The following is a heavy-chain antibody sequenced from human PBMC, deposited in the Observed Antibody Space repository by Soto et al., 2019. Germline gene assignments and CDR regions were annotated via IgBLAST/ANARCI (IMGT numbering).Heavy chain of an antibody. Sequence: PVKVSRKASGGTLSSYTISWGRQAPGQGLEWMGRIIPILGIANYAQKFQGRVTITADKSTSTAYMELSSLRSEDTAVYYCARDIDIVAGDAFDIWGQGTMVTVSS. CDR3: ARDIDIVAGDAFDI. CDR1: GGTLSSYT. D-gene: IGHD5-12*01. J-gene: IGHJ3*02. CDR2: IIPILGIA. V-gene: IGHV1-69*04.